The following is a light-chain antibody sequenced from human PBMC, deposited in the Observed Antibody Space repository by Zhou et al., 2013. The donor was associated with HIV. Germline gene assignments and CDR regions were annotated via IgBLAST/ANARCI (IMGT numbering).Light chain of an antibody. CDR1: QGISSY. CDR2: AAS. CDR3: QNYRPGTRT. J-gene: IGKJ1*01. Sequence: IQLTQSPSSLSASVGDRVTITCRASQGISSYLAWYQQKPGKAPKLLIYAASTLQSGVPSRFSGSGSGTDFTLTISDLQPEDVGTYYCQNYRPGTRTFGPGTKV. V-gene: IGKV1-9*01.